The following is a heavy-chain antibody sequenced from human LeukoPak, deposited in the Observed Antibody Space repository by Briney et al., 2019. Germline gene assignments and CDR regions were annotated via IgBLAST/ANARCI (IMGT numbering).Heavy chain of an antibody. CDR3: ARDGYNYIPLFDY. CDR1: GFTFSSYW. J-gene: IGHJ4*02. CDR2: IKQDGSEK. V-gene: IGHV3-7*01. D-gene: IGHD5-24*01. Sequence: GGSLRLSCAASGFTFSSYWMSWVRQAPGKGLEWVANIKQDGSEKYYVDSVKGRFTISRDNAKNSLYLQMNSLRAEDTAVYYCARDGYNYIPLFDYWGQGTLVTVSS.